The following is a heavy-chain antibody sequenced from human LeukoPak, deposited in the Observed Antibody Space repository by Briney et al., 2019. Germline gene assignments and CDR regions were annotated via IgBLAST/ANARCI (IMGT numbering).Heavy chain of an antibody. CDR1: DFTFSIYA. V-gene: IGHV3-23*01. D-gene: IGHD6-6*01. CDR2: ISGSGDST. J-gene: IGHJ5*02. CDR3: ARYPYSTSSWSDP. Sequence: GGSLRLSCAASDFTFSIYAMGWVRQAPGKGLEWVSAISGSGDSTYYADSVKGRFAISRDDSKNTLYLQLNSLRAEDTAVYYCARYPYSTSSWSDPWGQGTLVTVSS.